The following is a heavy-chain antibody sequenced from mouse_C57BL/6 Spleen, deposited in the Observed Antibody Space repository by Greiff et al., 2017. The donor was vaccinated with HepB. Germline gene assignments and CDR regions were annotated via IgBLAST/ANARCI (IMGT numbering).Heavy chain of an antibody. V-gene: IGHV1-82*01. CDR1: GYAFSSSW. CDR2: IYPGDGDT. CDR3: ARWGDYDQYYAMDY. D-gene: IGHD2-4*01. Sequence: QVQLQQSGPELVKPGASVKISCKASGYAFSSSWMNWVKQRPGKGLEWIGRIYPGDGDTNYNGKFKGKATLTADKSSSTAYMQLSSLTSEDSAVYFCARWGDYDQYYAMDYWGQGTSVTVSS. J-gene: IGHJ4*01.